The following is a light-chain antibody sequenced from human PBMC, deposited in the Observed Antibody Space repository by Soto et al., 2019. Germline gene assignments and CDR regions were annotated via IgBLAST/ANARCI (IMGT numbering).Light chain of an antibody. CDR2: RAS. J-gene: IGKJ1*01. CDR3: LQYHNLWA. V-gene: IGKV3-15*01. CDR1: QNIYSN. Sequence: ILMPQSPASLSVSPGERATLSCRASQNIYSNIAWYQQRPGQAPRLLIYRASTRATGVPARFSGSGSGTEFTLTISSLQSEDFAVYSCLQYHNLWAFGQGTKVEIK.